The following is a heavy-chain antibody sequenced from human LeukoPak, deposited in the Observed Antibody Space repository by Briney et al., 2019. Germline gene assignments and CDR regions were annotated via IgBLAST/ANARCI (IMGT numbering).Heavy chain of an antibody. D-gene: IGHD6-19*01. CDR3: ARYSSGWYGGSDYFDY. CDR2: IYYSGST. CDR1: GGSISSGDYY. Sequence: SENLSLTCTVSGGSISSGDYYWSWIRQPPGKGLEWIGYIYYSGSTYYNPSLKSRVTISVDTSKNQFSLKLSSVTAADAAVYYCARYSSGWYGGSDYFDYWGQGTLVTVSS. V-gene: IGHV4-30-4*08. J-gene: IGHJ4*02.